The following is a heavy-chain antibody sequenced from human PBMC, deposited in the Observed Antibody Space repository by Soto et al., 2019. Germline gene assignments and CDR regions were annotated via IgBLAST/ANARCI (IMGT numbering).Heavy chain of an antibody. CDR1: GYTFTSYD. CDR3: ARGIVGYQLLFWETGWFDP. CDR2: MNPNSGNT. V-gene: IGHV1-8*01. D-gene: IGHD2-2*01. Sequence: QVQLVQSGAEVKKPGASVKVSCKASGYTFTSYDINWVRQATGQGLEWMGWMNPNSGNTGYAQKFQGRVTMTRNTXXSXAXXELSSLRSEDTAVYYCARGIVGYQLLFWETGWFDPWGQGTLVTVSS. J-gene: IGHJ5*02.